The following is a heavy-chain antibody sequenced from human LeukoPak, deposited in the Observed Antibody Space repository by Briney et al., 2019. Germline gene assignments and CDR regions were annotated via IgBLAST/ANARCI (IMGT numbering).Heavy chain of an antibody. CDR1: GFTLSSYA. CDR3: ALSSSWYGGFFDY. D-gene: IGHD6-13*01. J-gene: IGHJ4*02. CDR2: ISVSGNT. V-gene: IGHV3-23*01. Sequence: GGSLRLSCAASGFTLSSYAMSWVRQGPGKGLEWVSAISVSGNTYHADSVKGRFTISRDSSKNTLYLQMNSLRAEDTAVYYCALSSSWYGGFFDYWGQGTLVTVSS.